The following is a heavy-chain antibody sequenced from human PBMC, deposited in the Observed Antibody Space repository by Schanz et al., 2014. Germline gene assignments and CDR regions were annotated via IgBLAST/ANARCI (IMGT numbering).Heavy chain of an antibody. J-gene: IGHJ6*02. CDR2: ISWNSGSI. V-gene: IGHV3-9*01. D-gene: IGHD6-6*01. Sequence: EVYLVESGGDLVQPGKSLRLSCAASGFTFDDFGMHWVRQAPGKALEWASGISWNSGSIGYADSVKGRFTISRDDAKNSLYLQMNSLRGEDTAVYFCAKGRGGTSSEGLDQYYGMDVWGQGTTVTVSS. CDR1: GFTFDDFG. CDR3: AKGRGGTSSEGLDQYYGMDV.